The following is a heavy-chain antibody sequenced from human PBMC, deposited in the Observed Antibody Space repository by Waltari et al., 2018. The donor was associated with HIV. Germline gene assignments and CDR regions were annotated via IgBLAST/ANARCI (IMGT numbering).Heavy chain of an antibody. D-gene: IGHD6-25*01. CDR2: VRRAKNDK. V-gene: IGHV3-21*02. CDR1: GFTFCYHS. CDR3: VRDDPGFLPIDY. J-gene: IGHJ4*02. Sequence: VQLVESGGGLVQPGESLILSCVAFGFTFCYHSFNWVCQTPGGKLEWVSSVRRAKNDKYYADSIRGRFTIFRDDAKSSLFLRMNRLRVEDTAVYFCVRDDPGFLPIDYWGQGTLVTVS.